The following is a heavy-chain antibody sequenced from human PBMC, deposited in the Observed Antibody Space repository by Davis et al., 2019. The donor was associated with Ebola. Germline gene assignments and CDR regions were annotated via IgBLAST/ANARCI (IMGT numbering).Heavy chain of an antibody. CDR2: IYYSGST. Sequence: PSETLSLTCTVSGGSINSYTSYWSWIRQPPGKGLEWIATIYYSGSTYYNPALKSRLFISVDTSKHQFSLKLTSVSAADTAMYYCARNTSDFGYFDNWGQGIRVIVSA. J-gene: IGHJ4*02. V-gene: IGHV4-39*07. D-gene: IGHD4/OR15-4a*01. CDR1: GGSINSYTSY. CDR3: ARNTSDFGYFDN.